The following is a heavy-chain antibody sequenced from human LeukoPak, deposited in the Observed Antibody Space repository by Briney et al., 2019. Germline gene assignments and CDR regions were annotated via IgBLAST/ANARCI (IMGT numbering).Heavy chain of an antibody. D-gene: IGHD2-8*02. CDR3: AIFAGGVPGNLLL. Sequence: GGSLRLSCAASEFTSSAFWMTWVRRPPGKGLEWVANINKDGTEKEYVDSVKGRFSIFRENAKNSVFLQMNSLRAEDTAVYYCAIFAGGVPGNLLLGGKGPTVIVS. J-gene: IGHJ6*03. V-gene: IGHV3-7*01. CDR1: EFTSSAFW. CDR2: INKDGTEK.